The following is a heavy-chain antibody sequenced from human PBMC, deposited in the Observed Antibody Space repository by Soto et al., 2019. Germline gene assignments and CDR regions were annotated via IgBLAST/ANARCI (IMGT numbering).Heavy chain of an antibody. CDR2: IYWNDDK. CDR1: GFSLSTSGVG. Sequence: GSGPTLVNPTQTLTLTCTFSGFSLSTSGVGVGWIRQPPGKALEWLALIYWNDDKRYSPSLKSRLTITKDTSKNQVVLTMTNMDPVDTATYYCAHSTLGYTFAPFYYGMDVWGQGTTVTVS. D-gene: IGHD2-2*02. J-gene: IGHJ6*02. CDR3: AHSTLGYTFAPFYYGMDV. V-gene: IGHV2-5*01.